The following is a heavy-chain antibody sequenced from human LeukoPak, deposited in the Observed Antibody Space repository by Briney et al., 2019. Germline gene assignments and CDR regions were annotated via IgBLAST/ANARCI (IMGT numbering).Heavy chain of an antibody. J-gene: IGHJ4*02. V-gene: IGHV3-64*04. CDR2: MSGNGGST. CDR3: VRDFDY. Sequence: GGSLRLSCSASGFTFSSYAMHWVRQAPGKGLEYVSAMSGNGGSTYYADSVKGRFTISRDNAKNSLYLQMNSLRAEDTALYYCVRDFDYWGQGTLVTVSS. CDR1: GFTFSSYA.